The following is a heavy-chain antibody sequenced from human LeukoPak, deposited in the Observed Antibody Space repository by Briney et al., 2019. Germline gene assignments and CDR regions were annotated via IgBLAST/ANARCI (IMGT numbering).Heavy chain of an antibody. CDR1: GFTFSTSG. J-gene: IGHJ4*02. D-gene: IGHD3-22*01. V-gene: IGHV3-33*01. CDR3: ARARGVSTGYRPIDY. CDR2: IWYDGSNK. Sequence: GGSLRLSCAASGFTFSTSGMHWVRQAPGKGLEWVAVIWYDGSNKHYAESVKGRFSISRDNSKSTLYLQMNSLRAEDTAVYYCARARGVSTGYRPIDYWGQGTLVTVSA.